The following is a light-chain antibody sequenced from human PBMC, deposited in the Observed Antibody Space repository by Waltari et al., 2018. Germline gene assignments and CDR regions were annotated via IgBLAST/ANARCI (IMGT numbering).Light chain of an antibody. Sequence: QFVVTHSPSASASLGASVRLTCTLSGGHINYAIAWHQQRPEKGLRFLIKLNGDGSHTKGDGIPDRFSASSSGSDYYLTISSLQSEDEADYYCQTWATGGVFGGGTKLTVL. CDR3: QTWATGGV. CDR1: GGHINYA. V-gene: IGLV4-69*01. J-gene: IGLJ3*02. CDR2: LNGDGSH.